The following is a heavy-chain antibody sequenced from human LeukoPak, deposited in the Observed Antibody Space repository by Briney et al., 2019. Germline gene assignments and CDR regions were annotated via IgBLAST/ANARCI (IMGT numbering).Heavy chain of an antibody. J-gene: IGHJ4*02. CDR2: ISYDGSNK. CDR3: AKSRYCSSTSCQIDY. D-gene: IGHD2-2*01. CDR1: GFTFSSYA. Sequence: GGSLRLSCAASGFTFSSYAMHWVRQAPGKGLEWVAVISYDGSNKYYADSVKGRFTISRDNSKNTLYLQMNSLRAEDTAVYYCAKSRYCSSTSCQIDYWGQGTLVTVSS. V-gene: IGHV3-30-3*02.